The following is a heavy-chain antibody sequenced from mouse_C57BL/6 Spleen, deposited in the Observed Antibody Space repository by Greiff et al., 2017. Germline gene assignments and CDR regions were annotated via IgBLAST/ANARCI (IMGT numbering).Heavy chain of an antibody. CDR1: GYTFTSYW. CDR3: ARGELGRAMDY. Sequence: QVQLQQPGAELVKPGASVKLSCKASGYTFTSYWMHWVKQRPGQGLEWIGEIDPSDSYTNYNQKFKGKATLTVDTSSSTAYMQLSSLTSEDSAVYYCARGELGRAMDYWGQGTSVTVSS. D-gene: IGHD4-1*01. J-gene: IGHJ4*01. CDR2: IDPSDSYT. V-gene: IGHV1-50*01.